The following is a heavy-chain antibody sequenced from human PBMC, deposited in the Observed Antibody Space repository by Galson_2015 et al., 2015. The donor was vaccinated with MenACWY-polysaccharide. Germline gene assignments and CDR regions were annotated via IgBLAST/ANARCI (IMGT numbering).Heavy chain of an antibody. CDR3: ARGGKYYYDSSGYLNWFDP. CDR2: MNPNSGNT. J-gene: IGHJ5*02. V-gene: IGHV1-8*01. D-gene: IGHD3-22*01. Sequence: SVKVSCKASGYTFSSYDINWVRQTTEQGLEWMGWMNPNSGNTGYAQKFQGRVTMTRNTSISIAYMELSSLRSEDTAVYYCARGGKYYYDSSGYLNWFDPWGQGTLVLVSS. CDR1: GYTFSSYD.